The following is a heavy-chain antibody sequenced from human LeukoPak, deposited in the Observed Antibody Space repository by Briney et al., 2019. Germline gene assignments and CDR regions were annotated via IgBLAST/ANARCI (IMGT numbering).Heavy chain of an antibody. V-gene: IGHV4-59*01. CDR1: GGSISSYY. CDR3: ARAGGGYSSNY. CDR2: LYYSGNT. J-gene: IGHJ4*02. Sequence: SETLSLTCTVSGGSISSYYWSWIRQPPGKGLEWIGYLYYSGNTNYNPSLKSRVTISVDTSTNQFSLKLSSVTAADTAVYYCARAGGGYSSNYWGQGTLVTVTS. D-gene: IGHD2-15*01.